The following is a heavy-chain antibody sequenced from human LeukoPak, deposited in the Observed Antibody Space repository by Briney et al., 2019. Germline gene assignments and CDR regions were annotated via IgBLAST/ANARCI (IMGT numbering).Heavy chain of an antibody. J-gene: IGHJ5*02. Sequence: ASVKVSCKASGGTFSSYAISWVRQAPGQGLGWMGGIIPIFGTANYAQKFQGRVTITTDESTSTAYMELSSLRSEDTAVYYCARSYYYDSSGLWFDPWGQGTLVTVSS. CDR2: IIPIFGTA. V-gene: IGHV1-69*05. CDR3: ARSYYYDSSGLWFDP. D-gene: IGHD3-22*01. CDR1: GGTFSSYA.